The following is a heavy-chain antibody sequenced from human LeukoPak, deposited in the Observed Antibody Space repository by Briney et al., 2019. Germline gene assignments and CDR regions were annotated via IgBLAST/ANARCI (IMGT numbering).Heavy chain of an antibody. Sequence: GGSLRLSCAASGFTVSSNYMSWVRQAPGKGLEWVSIIFRDATTNYADSVRGRFTISRDNSKNTLHLQMNSLRAEDTAVCYCARAVDSGWYHWGQGTLVTVSS. J-gene: IGHJ5*02. V-gene: IGHV3-66*01. CDR2: IFRDATT. D-gene: IGHD6-19*01. CDR1: GFTVSSNY. CDR3: ARAVDSGWYH.